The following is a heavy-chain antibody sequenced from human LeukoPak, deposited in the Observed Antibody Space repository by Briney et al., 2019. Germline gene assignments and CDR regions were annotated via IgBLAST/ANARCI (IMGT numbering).Heavy chain of an antibody. CDR2: IHYSGST. Sequence: SETLSLTCTVSGGSISSYYWSWIRQPPGKGLEWIGYIHYSGSTNYNPSLKSRVTISVDTSKNQFSLKLSSVTAADTAVYYCARGRDGYNLSYFDYWGQGTLVTVSS. D-gene: IGHD5-24*01. J-gene: IGHJ4*02. CDR1: GGSISSYY. CDR3: ARGRDGYNLSYFDY. V-gene: IGHV4-59*01.